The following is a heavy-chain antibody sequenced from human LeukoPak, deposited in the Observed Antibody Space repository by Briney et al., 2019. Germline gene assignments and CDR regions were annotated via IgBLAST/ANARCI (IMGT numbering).Heavy chain of an antibody. D-gene: IGHD6-13*01. V-gene: IGHV1-69*05. Sequence: SVKVSCKASGGTFSSYAISWVRQAPGQGLEWMGGIIPIFGTAKYAQKFQSRVTITTDESTSTAYMELSSLRSEDTAVYYCARAGSSYDAFDIWGQGTMVTVSS. CDR3: ARAGSSYDAFDI. J-gene: IGHJ3*02. CDR1: GGTFSSYA. CDR2: IIPIFGTA.